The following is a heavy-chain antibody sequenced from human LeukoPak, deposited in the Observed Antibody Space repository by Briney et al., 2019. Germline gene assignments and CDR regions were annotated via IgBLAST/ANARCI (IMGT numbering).Heavy chain of an antibody. CDR1: GGSISSYY. CDR2: FFTSGTT. Sequence: PSETLSLTCTVSGGSISSYYWSWIRQPPGKGLEWIGRFFTSGTTNYNPSLKSRVTMSADTSKNQFSLKLSSVTAADTAVYYCARTPRGYYELYYFDYWGQGTLVTVSS. D-gene: IGHD3-3*01. CDR3: ARTPRGYYELYYFDY. J-gene: IGHJ4*02. V-gene: IGHV4-4*07.